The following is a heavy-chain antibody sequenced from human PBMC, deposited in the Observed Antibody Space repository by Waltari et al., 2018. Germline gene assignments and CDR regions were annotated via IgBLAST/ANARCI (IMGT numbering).Heavy chain of an antibody. Sequence: QVQLVQSGAEVKKPGASVKVSCKASGYTFTSYGISWVRQAPGQGLEWMGWISAYNGNTNLAQKLQGRVTMTTDTSTSTAYMDLRSLRSDDTAVDYCARVEGDYGLEGAFDIWGQGTMVTVSS. D-gene: IGHD4-17*01. CDR1: GYTFTSYG. J-gene: IGHJ3*02. V-gene: IGHV1-18*01. CDR3: ARVEGDYGLEGAFDI. CDR2: ISAYNGNT.